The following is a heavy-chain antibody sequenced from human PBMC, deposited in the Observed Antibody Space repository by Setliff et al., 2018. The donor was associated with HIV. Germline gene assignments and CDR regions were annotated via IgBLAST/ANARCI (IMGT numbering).Heavy chain of an antibody. CDR3: GRGPRIVGASWAVIDY. Sequence: SETLSLTCTVSGGSISSSSYYWGWIRQPPGKGLEWIGSIYYSGSTYYNPSLKSRVTISVDTSKNQFSLKLSSVTAADTAVYYCGRGPRIVGASWAVIDYWGQGKPVTVSS. V-gene: IGHV4-39*01. J-gene: IGHJ4*02. CDR2: IYYSGST. CDR1: GGSISSSSYY. D-gene: IGHD1-26*01.